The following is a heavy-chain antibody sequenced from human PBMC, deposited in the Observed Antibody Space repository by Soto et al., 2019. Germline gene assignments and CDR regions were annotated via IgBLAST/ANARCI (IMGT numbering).Heavy chain of an antibody. J-gene: IGHJ6*02. D-gene: IGHD6-6*01. V-gene: IGHV6-1*01. CDR1: GDSVSSNSAA. CDR2: TYYRSKWYN. CDR3: ARGTARSPYYYYGMDV. Sequence: KQSQTLSLTCAISGDSVSSNSAAWNWIRQSPSRGLEWLGRTYYRSKWYNDYAVSVKSRITINPDTSKNQFSLQLNSVTPEDTAVYYCARGTARSPYYYYGMDVWGQGTTVTVSS.